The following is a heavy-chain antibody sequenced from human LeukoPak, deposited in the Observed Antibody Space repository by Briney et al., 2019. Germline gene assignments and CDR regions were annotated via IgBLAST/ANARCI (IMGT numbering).Heavy chain of an antibody. Sequence: GGSLRLSCAASGLTFSDYYMSWISQAPRKGREWLSYIHIVGTNTHHADSVKGRFTISRDNAKKSLYLEMTNLRAEDTAVYYCATDGAGFDAWGQGVLVTVSS. V-gene: IGHV3-11*01. CDR3: ATDGAGFDA. J-gene: IGHJ5*02. CDR2: IHIVGTNT. CDR1: GLTFSDYY.